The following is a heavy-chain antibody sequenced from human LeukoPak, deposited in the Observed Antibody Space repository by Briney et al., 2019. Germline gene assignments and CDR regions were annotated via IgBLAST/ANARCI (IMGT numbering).Heavy chain of an antibody. CDR3: ARDDCGGYMDV. V-gene: IGHV3-7*01. Sequence: GGSLRLSCAASGFTFSTYWMTWVRQAPGKGLEWVANIKPDGSQIYYVDSAKGRFTISRDNAKNSLYLQMNSLRAEDTAVYYCARDDCGGYMDVWGKGTTVTISS. CDR2: IKPDGSQI. CDR1: GFTFSTYW. J-gene: IGHJ6*03. D-gene: IGHD2-21*01.